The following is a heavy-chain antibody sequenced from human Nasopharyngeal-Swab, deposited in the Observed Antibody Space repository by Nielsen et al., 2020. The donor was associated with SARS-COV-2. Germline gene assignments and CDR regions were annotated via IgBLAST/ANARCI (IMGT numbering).Heavy chain of an antibody. CDR1: GFSSISYD. D-gene: IGHD2-15*01. Sequence: GRCLRLSCAAGGFSSISYDMHWVRQPAGKGLEWVSGIGTSGDPYYAGSVKGRFTISRENAKNSLYLQLNSVRAGDTAVYYCARGLRYCSGTLCYTDAFDIWGQGTMVTVSS. CDR2: IGTSGDP. CDR3: ARGLRYCSGTLCYTDAFDI. J-gene: IGHJ3*02. V-gene: IGHV3-13*05.